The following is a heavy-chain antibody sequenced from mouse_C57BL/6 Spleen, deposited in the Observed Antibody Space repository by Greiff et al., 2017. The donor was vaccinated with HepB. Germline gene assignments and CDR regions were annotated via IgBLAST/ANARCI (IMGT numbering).Heavy chain of an antibody. CDR1: GFTFSDYY. V-gene: IGHV5-16*01. CDR2: INYDGSST. CDR3: ARGGRYPYYFDY. J-gene: IGHJ2*01. D-gene: IGHD1-1*01. Sequence: EVQLVESEGGLVQPGSSMKLSCTASGFTFSDYYMAWVRQVPEKGLEWVANINYDGSSTYYLDSLKSRFIISRDNAKNILYLQMSSLKSEDTATYYCARGGRYPYYFDYWGQGTTLTVSS.